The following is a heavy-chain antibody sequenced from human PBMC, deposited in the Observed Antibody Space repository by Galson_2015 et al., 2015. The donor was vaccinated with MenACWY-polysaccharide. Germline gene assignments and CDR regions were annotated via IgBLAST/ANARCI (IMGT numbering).Heavy chain of an antibody. J-gene: IGHJ4*02. CDR1: GFTFSNAW. CDR2: IKSKTDGGTT. D-gene: IGHD3-22*01. CDR3: TTDLKGRSYDSSGYYWGY. Sequence: SLRLSCAASGFTFSNAWMSWVRQAPGKGLEWVGRIKSKTDGGTTDYAAPVKGRFTISRDDSKNTLYLQMNSLKTEDTAVYYCTTDLKGRSYDSSGYYWGYWGQGTLVTVSS. V-gene: IGHV3-15*01.